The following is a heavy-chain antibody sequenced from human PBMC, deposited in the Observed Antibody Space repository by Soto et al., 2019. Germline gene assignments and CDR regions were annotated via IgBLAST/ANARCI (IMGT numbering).Heavy chain of an antibody. CDR1: GGTFSSYA. Sequence: QVQLVQSGAEVKKPGSSVKVSCKASGGTFSSYAISWVRQAPGQGLEWMGGIIPIFGTANYAQKFQGRVTITVDESTSPAYMELGSLRSEDTAVYYCARIVPAAQHWFDPWGQGTLVTGSS. CDR3: ARIVPAAQHWFDP. D-gene: IGHD2-2*01. J-gene: IGHJ5*02. CDR2: IIPIFGTA. V-gene: IGHV1-69*01.